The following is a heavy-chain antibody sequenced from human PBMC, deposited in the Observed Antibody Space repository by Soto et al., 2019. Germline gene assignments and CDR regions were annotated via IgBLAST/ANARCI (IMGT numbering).Heavy chain of an antibody. D-gene: IGHD4-4*01. CDR3: AKPGLTVTTYYYYYGMDV. V-gene: IGHV3-23*01. J-gene: IGHJ6*02. Sequence: GGSLRLSCAASGFTFSSYAMSWVRQAPGKGLEWVSAISGSGGSTYYADSVKGRFTISRDNSKNTLYLQMNSLRAEDTAVYYCAKPGLTVTTYYYYYGMDVWGQGTTVTVSS. CDR1: GFTFSSYA. CDR2: ISGSGGST.